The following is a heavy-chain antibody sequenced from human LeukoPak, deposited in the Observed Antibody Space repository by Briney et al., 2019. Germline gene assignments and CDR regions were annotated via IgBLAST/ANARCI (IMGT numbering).Heavy chain of an antibody. CDR2: IYYSGST. Sequence: SETLSLTCTVSGGSISSYYWSWIRQPPGKGLEWIGYIYYSGSTNYNPSLKSRVTISVDMSKNQFSLKLSSVTAADTAVYYCARHGSSSWYSYYYYGMDVWGQGTTVTVSS. J-gene: IGHJ6*02. CDR1: GGSISSYY. CDR3: ARHGSSSWYSYYYYGMDV. V-gene: IGHV4-59*08. D-gene: IGHD6-13*01.